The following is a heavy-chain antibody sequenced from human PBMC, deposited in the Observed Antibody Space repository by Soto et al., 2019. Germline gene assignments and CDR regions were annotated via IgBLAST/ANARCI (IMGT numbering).Heavy chain of an antibody. J-gene: IGHJ4*02. D-gene: IGHD2-2*01. Sequence: GGSLRLSCAASGFTFSSYSMNWVRQAPGKGLEWVSSISSSSSYIYYADSVKGRFTISRDNAKNSLYLQMNSLRAEDTAVYYCARPLLTRYCSSTSCARDYWGQGTLVTVSS. CDR2: ISSSSSYI. CDR3: ARPLLTRYCSSTSCARDY. CDR1: GFTFSSYS. V-gene: IGHV3-21*01.